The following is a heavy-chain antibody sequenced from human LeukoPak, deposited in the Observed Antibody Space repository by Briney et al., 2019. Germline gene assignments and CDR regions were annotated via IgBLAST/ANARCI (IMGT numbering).Heavy chain of an antibody. CDR3: ARSGYSYGADAVDI. V-gene: IGHV4-34*01. CDR1: GGSFSGYY. J-gene: IGHJ3*02. D-gene: IGHD5-18*01. CDR2: INHSGST. Sequence: SQTLSLTCAVYGGSFSGYYWSWIRQPPGKGLEWIGEINHSGSTNYNPSLKSRVTISVDTSKKQFSLKLSSVTAADTAVYYCARSGYSYGADAVDIWGQGTMVTVSS.